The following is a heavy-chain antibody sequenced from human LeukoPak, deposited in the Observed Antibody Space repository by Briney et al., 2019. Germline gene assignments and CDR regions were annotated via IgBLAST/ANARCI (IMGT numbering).Heavy chain of an antibody. Sequence: GRSLRLSCAASGFTFSSYAMHWVRQAPGKGLEWVAVISYDGSNKYYADSVKGRFTISRDNSKNTLYLQMNSLRAEDTAVHYCARHREPYSSSWYDFDYWGQGTLVTVSS. V-gene: IGHV3-30-3*01. CDR2: ISYDGSNK. CDR1: GFTFSSYA. CDR3: ARHREPYSSSWYDFDY. J-gene: IGHJ4*02. D-gene: IGHD6-13*01.